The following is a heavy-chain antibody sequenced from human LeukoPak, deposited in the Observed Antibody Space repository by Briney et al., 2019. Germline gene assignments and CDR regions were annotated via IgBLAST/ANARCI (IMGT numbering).Heavy chain of an antibody. CDR2: ILNDGSQE. CDR1: GFTFSSYG. D-gene: IGHD3-16*01. J-gene: IGHJ3*02. Sequence: PGRSLRLSCASSGFTFSSYGMHWVRQAPGKGLEWVAVILNDGSQEKYADSVKGRFTISRDNSKNTLFLQMNSLRAEDTAVYYCVRDDALGDNALDIWGQGTMVTVSS. CDR3: VRDDALGDNALDI. V-gene: IGHV3-33*01.